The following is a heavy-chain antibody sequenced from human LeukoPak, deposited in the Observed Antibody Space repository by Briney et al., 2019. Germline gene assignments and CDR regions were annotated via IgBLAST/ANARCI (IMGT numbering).Heavy chain of an antibody. CDR2: IKQDGSEI. D-gene: IGHD2-15*01. Sequence: PGGSLRLSCAASGFTFSSYWMNWVRQAPGKGLEWVANIKQDGSEIHFVDSVKGRFTIFRDNPQNSLYLQMHSLRAEDTAVYYCARDPGLLDPHDAFDIGGKGTMVTVSS. J-gene: IGHJ3*02. V-gene: IGHV3-7*01. CDR1: GFTFSSYW. CDR3: ARDPGLLDPHDAFDI.